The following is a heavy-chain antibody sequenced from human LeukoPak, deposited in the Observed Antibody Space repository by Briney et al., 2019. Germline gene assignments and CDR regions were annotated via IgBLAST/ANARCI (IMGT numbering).Heavy chain of an antibody. V-gene: IGHV4-39*01. CDR3: AGPPLYCSSTSCYGGL. J-gene: IGHJ4*02. CDR1: GGSISSSSYY. Sequence: SETLSLTCTVSGGSISSSSYYWGWIRQPPGKGLEWIGSIYYSGSTYYNPSLKSRVTISVDTSKNQFSLKLSSVTAADTAVYYCAGPPLYCSSTSCYGGLWGQGTLVTVSS. CDR2: IYYSGST. D-gene: IGHD2-2*01.